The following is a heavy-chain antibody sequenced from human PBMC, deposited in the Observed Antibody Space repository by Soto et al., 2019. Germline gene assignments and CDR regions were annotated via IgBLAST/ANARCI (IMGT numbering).Heavy chain of an antibody. CDR2: TSYSGST. CDR1: GGSISSGGYY. V-gene: IGHV4-31*03. CDR3: ARGVLH. J-gene: IGHJ4*01. Sequence: QVQLQESGPGLVQPSQTLSLTCTVSGGSISSGGYYWSWIRQHPGTGLERIGHTSYSGSTSYNTSLKSRVTISVDTSRTQFSLIVNSVTAADTAVYYCARGVLHWGQGTLVTVSS.